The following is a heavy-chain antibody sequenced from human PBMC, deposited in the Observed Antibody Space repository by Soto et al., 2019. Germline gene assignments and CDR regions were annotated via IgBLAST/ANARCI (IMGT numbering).Heavy chain of an antibody. CDR1: GFTFSSYG. J-gene: IGHJ6*03. D-gene: IGHD4-17*01. V-gene: IGHV3-30*18. CDR2: ISYDGSNK. CDR3: AKDGFHDYGDYAREWNYYMDV. Sequence: PGGSLRLSCAASGFTFSSYGMHWVRQAPGKGLEWVAVISYDGSNKYYADSVKGRFTISRDNSKNTLYLQMNSLRAEDTAVYYYAKDGFHDYGDYAREWNYYMDVWGKGTTVTVSS.